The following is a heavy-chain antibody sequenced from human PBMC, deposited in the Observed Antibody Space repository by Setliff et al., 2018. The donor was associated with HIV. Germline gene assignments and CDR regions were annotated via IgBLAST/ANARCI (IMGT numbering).Heavy chain of an antibody. CDR2: VNPSTGRT. CDR1: GHTFTNVD. J-gene: IGHJ4*02. V-gene: IGHV1-46*01. CDR3: ARAVLYSGSYYPFDY. D-gene: IGHD1-26*01. Sequence: ASVKVSCKASGHTFTNVDIQWLRRATGQGLEWLGTVNPSTGRTTYAQNFQGRVAMTRDSSTNTVYMEVSSLKSDDTAVYYCARAVLYSGSYYPFDYWGQGVLVTVSS.